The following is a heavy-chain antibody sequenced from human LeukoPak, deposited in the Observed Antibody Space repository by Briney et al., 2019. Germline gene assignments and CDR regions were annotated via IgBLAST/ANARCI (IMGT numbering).Heavy chain of an antibody. V-gene: IGHV4-34*01. CDR2: INHSGST. D-gene: IGHD6-6*01. CDR3: ASLEYSSSSDAFDI. Sequence: SETLSLTCAVYGGSFSGYYWSWIRQPPGKGLEWIGEINHSGSTNYNPSLKSRVTISVDTSKNQFSLKLSSVTAADTAVYYCASLEYSSSSDAFDIWGQGTMVTVSS. J-gene: IGHJ3*02. CDR1: GGSFSGYY.